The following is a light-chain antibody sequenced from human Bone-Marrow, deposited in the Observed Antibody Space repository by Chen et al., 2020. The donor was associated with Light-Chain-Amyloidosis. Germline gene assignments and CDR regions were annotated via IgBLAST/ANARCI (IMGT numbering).Light chain of an antibody. CDR1: RSDVGGDNH. V-gene: IGLV2-14*01. J-gene: IGLJ1*01. Sequence: QSALTQPASVPGSPGQSFPISCPGTRSDVGGDNHVSWYQQHPDNAPTLMIYEVTSRPSWVPDRFSGSKSDNTASLTISGLQPEDEADYFCSSYTITNTLVFGSGTRVTVL. CDR2: EVT. CDR3: SSYTITNTLV.